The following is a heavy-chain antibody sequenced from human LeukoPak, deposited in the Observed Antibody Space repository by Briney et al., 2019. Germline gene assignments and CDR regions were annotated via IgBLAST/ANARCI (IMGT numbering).Heavy chain of an antibody. V-gene: IGHV3-23*01. J-gene: IGHJ4*02. Sequence: PGGSLRLSCAASGFTFSTYGMNWVRQAPGKGLEWVSSFSGSGSTYYADSVKGRFTISRDVSKNTLFLQMSSLRAEDTAVYYCTRESGYFDCWGQGTLVTVSS. CDR2: FSGSGST. CDR1: GFTFSTYG. CDR3: TRESGYFDC.